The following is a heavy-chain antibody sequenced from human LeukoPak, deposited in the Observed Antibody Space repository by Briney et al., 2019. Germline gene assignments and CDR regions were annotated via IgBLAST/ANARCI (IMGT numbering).Heavy chain of an antibody. D-gene: IGHD1-1*01. CDR3: ARERKYDSNFDY. V-gene: IGHV3-23*01. Sequence: GGSLRLSCAASRFIFANYAMGWVRQTPGKGLEWVSTISGSGDSTLYADSMKGRFTISRDNAKNTLYLQMNSLRAKDTAVYYCARERKYDSNFDYWGQGTLVTVSS. CDR1: RFIFANYA. J-gene: IGHJ4*02. CDR2: ISGSGDST.